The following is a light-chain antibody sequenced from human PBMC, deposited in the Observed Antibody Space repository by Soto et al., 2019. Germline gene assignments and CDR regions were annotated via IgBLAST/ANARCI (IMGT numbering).Light chain of an antibody. CDR3: QQYNNWPPIT. CDR1: QSVRTS. V-gene: IGKV3D-15*01. Sequence: EIVMTQSPATLSVSPGERATLSCRASQSVRTSLAWYQHKPGQAPRLVIYDASLRANGVPARFGGSGSGTEFTLTISSLQSEDFAVYYCQQYNNWPPITFGQGTRLEIK. J-gene: IGKJ5*01. CDR2: DAS.